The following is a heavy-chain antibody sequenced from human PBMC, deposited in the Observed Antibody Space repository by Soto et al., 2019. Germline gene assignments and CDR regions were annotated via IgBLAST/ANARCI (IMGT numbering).Heavy chain of an antibody. CDR3: ARISGFGLGSGNYYGMDV. CDR2: IYYSGST. D-gene: IGHD3-10*01. V-gene: IGHV4-59*01. J-gene: IGHJ6*02. CDR1: GGSISSYY. Sequence: SETLSLTCTVSGGSISSYYWSWIRQPPGKGLEWIGYIYYSGSTNYNPSLKSRVTISVDTSKNQFSLKLSSVTAADTAVYYCARISGFGLGSGNYYGMDVWGQGTTVTVSS.